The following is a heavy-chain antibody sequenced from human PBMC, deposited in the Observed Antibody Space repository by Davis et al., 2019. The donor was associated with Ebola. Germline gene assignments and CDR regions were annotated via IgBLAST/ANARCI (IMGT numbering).Heavy chain of an antibody. Sequence: GESLKISCAASGFTFSSYSMNWVRQAPGKGLEWVSSISSSSSYIYYADSVKGRFTISRDNAKNSLYLQMNSLRAEDTAVYYCARDWGIAAAEHFIDYWGQGTLVTVSS. D-gene: IGHD6-13*01. J-gene: IGHJ4*02. CDR1: GFTFSSYS. V-gene: IGHV3-21*01. CDR3: ARDWGIAAAEHFIDY. CDR2: ISSSSSYI.